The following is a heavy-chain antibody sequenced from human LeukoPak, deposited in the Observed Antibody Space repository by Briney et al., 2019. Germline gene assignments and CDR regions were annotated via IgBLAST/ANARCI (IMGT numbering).Heavy chain of an antibody. Sequence: GASVKVSCKASGYTFTSYAMHWVRQAPGQRLEWLGWINAGNGNTKYSQKFQGRVTITRDTSASTAYMELSSLRSEDTAVYYCARDQGATYDFDYWGQGTLVTVSS. CDR2: INAGNGNT. V-gene: IGHV1-3*01. J-gene: IGHJ4*02. CDR3: ARDQGATYDFDY. D-gene: IGHD1-26*01. CDR1: GYTFTSYA.